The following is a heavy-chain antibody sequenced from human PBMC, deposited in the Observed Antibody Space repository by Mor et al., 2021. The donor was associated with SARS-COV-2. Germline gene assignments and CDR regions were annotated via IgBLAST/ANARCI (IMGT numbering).Heavy chain of an antibody. CDR3: ARDVNAMVHQFEY. Sequence: YRSKWYNDYAVSVKSRIAINPDTSKNQFSLQLNSVTPEDTAVYYCARDVNAMVHQFEYWGQGILVTVSS. D-gene: IGHD5-18*01. J-gene: IGHJ4*02. CDR2: YRSKWYN. V-gene: IGHV6-1*01.